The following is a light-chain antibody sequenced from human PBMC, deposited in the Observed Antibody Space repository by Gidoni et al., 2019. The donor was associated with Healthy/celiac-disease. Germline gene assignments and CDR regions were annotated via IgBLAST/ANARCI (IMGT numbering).Light chain of an antibody. CDR1: SSNIGSNT. J-gene: IGLJ3*02. V-gene: IGLV1-44*01. CDR2: SNN. Sequence: QSVLTHPPSASGTPGQRVTISCSGSSSNIGSNTVNWYQQLPGTAPKLLIYSNNQRPSGFPDRFSGSKSGTSASLAISGLQSEDEADYYCAAWDDSLNGWVFGGGTKLTVL. CDR3: AAWDDSLNGWV.